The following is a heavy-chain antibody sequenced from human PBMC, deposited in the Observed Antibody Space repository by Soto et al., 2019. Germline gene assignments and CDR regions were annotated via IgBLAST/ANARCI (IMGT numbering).Heavy chain of an antibody. CDR2: IYHSGRT. CDR1: GGSISSGDYY. J-gene: IGHJ5*02. D-gene: IGHD5-18*01. V-gene: IGHV4-30-4*01. CDR3: ARGYSSDPGRPFSSICFDP. Sequence: QVQLQESGPGLVKPSQTLSLTCTVSGGSISSGDYYWSWLRQPPGKGLEWIGHIYHSGRTYYKASRKSRVTISVDTSKNQLPQNLSSVTAEDTAVYYSARGYSSDPGRPFSSICFDPWGQGTLVTVSS.